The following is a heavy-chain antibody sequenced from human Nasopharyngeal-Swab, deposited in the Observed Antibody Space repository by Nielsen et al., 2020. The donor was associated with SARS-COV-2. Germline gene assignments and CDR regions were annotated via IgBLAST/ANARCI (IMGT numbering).Heavy chain of an antibody. D-gene: IGHD3-10*01. Sequence: ASVKVSCKASGYTFTRYYMHWVRQAHGQGLEWMGIINPSGGSTSYAQKFQGRVTMTRDTSTSTVYMELSSLRSEDTAVYYCARTYGSGSYMDVWGKGTTVTVSS. CDR1: GYTFTRYY. J-gene: IGHJ6*03. V-gene: IGHV1-46*01. CDR2: INPSGGST. CDR3: ARTYGSGSYMDV.